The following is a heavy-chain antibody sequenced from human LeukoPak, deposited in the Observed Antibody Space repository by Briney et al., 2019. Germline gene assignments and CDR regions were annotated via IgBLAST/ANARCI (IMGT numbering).Heavy chain of an antibody. CDR3: ATSTVTTPHPH. CDR2: ISSSDGST. V-gene: IGHV3-23*01. Sequence: GGSLRLSCAASGFTFSSYSMNWVRQAPGKGLEWVSAISSSDGSTYYADSVKGRFTISRDNSKNTLYLQMNSLRAEDTAVYYCATSTVTTPHPHWGQGTLVTVSS. CDR1: GFTFSSYS. D-gene: IGHD4-17*01. J-gene: IGHJ4*02.